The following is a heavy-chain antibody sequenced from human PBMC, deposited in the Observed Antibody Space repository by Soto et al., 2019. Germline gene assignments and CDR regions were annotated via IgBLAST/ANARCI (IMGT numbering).Heavy chain of an antibody. V-gene: IGHV3-9*01. CDR3: AKDKLARSVGYSYGGNWYFDL. D-gene: IGHD5-18*01. CDR2: ISWNSGSR. Sequence: EVQLVESGGGLVQPGRSLRLSCAASGFTFDDYAMHWVRQAPGKGLEWVSGISWNSGSRGYADSVKGRFTISRDNAKNSLHLQMNSLRAEDTAMYYCAKDKLARSVGYSYGGNWYFDLWGRGTLVTVSS. CDR1: GFTFDDYA. J-gene: IGHJ2*01.